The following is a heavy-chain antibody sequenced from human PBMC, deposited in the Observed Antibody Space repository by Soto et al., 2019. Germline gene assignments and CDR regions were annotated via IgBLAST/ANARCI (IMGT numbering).Heavy chain of an antibody. V-gene: IGHV4-4*02. CDR1: GDAISSSYW. D-gene: IGHD3-10*01. CDR3: ARGPIRGVPYCFDL. Sequence: QVQLRESGPGLVKPSGTLSLTCAVSGDAISSSYWWNWVRQSPGRGLEWIGEIFHIGSTNYNPSLKGRLPMSVDKTKNRFSLTLTSVTAADPAVYFCARGPIRGVPYCFDLWGPGTLVAVSS. J-gene: IGHJ4*02. CDR2: IFHIGST.